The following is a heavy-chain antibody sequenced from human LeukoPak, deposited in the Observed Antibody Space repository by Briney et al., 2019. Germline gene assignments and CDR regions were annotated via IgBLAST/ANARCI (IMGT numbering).Heavy chain of an antibody. CDR2: ISSSGSTI. Sequence: GGSLRLSCAASGFTFSSYEMNWVRQAPGKGLEWVSYISSSGSTIYYADSVKGRFTISRDNAKNSLYLQMSSLRAEDTAVYYCARDCKLWFGELLSLYYYYGMDVWGKGTTVTVSS. V-gene: IGHV3-48*03. CDR1: GFTFSSYE. D-gene: IGHD3-10*01. CDR3: ARDCKLWFGELLSLYYYYGMDV. J-gene: IGHJ6*04.